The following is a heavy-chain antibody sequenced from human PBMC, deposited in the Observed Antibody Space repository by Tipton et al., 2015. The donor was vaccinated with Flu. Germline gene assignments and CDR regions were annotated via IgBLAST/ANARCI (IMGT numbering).Heavy chain of an antibody. Sequence: TLSLTCTVSGGSISSSSYYWGWIRQPPGKGLEWIGSIYYSGSTYYNPSLKSRVTISVDTSKNQFFLKLSSVTAADTAVYYCARVTIVVVAAPGIHFDYWGQGTLVTVSS. CDR3: ARVTIVVVAAPGIHFDY. CDR1: GGSISSSSYY. V-gene: IGHV4-39*07. D-gene: IGHD2-21*01. CDR2: IYYSGST. J-gene: IGHJ4*02.